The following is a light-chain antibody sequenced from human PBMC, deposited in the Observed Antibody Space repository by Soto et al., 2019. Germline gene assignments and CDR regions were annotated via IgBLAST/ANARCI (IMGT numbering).Light chain of an antibody. V-gene: IGKV3-20*01. J-gene: IGKJ4*01. CDR3: QQYGSSPPLT. CDR1: QSVSSSY. CDR2: GAS. Sequence: EIVLTQSPGTLSLSPGERATLSCRASQSVSSSYLAWYQQKPGQAPRLLIYGASSRATGIPDRFSGSGAGTDVTLTISRLEPEDFAVYYCQQYGSSPPLTFGGGTKMEIK.